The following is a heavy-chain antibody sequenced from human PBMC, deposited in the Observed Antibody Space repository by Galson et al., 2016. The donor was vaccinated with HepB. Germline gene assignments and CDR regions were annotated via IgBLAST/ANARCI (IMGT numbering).Heavy chain of an antibody. J-gene: IGHJ4*02. D-gene: IGHD5-24*01. V-gene: IGHV3-23*01. CDR1: GFTLSHYA. Sequence: SLRLSCAASGFTLSHYALDWVRQAPGKGLHWVSTISSTGDSTYYADSVKGRFTISRDNSKNTLYLQMNGLRAEDTAVYYCAKGGEWLQYIFDYWGQGTLVTVSS. CDR2: ISSTGDST. CDR3: AKGGEWLQYIFDY.